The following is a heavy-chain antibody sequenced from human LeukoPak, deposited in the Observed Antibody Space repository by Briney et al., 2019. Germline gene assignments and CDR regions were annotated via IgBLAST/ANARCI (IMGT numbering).Heavy chain of an antibody. J-gene: IGHJ6*03. D-gene: IGHD3-3*01. Sequence: GASVKVSCKASGYTFTSYDINWVRQATGQGLEWMGWMNPNSGNTGYAQKFQGRVTMTRNTSISTAYMELSSLRSEDTAVYYCARGPSYYDFWSGYSPYYYYYMDVWGKGTTVTVSS. CDR3: ARGPSYYDFWSGYSPYYYYYMDV. CDR2: MNPNSGNT. V-gene: IGHV1-8*01. CDR1: GYTFTSYD.